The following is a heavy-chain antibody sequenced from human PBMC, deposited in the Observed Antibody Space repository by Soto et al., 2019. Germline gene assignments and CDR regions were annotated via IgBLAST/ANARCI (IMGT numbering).Heavy chain of an antibody. J-gene: IGHJ4*02. CDR1: GGSISSSNW. CDR3: ATIAAAGTNFDY. V-gene: IGHV4-4*02. D-gene: IGHD6-13*01. CDR2: IYHSGST. Sequence: QVQLQESGPGLVKPSGTLSLTCAVSGGSISSSNWWSWVRQPPGKGLEWIGEIYHSGSTNYNPSPRRRVTISVDKATSQFSLHPSSATAADTAVHYCATIAAAGTNFDYWGQGTLVTVSS.